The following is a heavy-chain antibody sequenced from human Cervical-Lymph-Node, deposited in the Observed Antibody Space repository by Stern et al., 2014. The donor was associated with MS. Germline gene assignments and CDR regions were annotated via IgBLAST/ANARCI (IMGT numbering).Heavy chain of an antibody. CDR2: TFWDDER. D-gene: IGHD6-19*01. Sequence: QVTLKESGPTLVKPTQTLTLTCTFSGFSISNGVGVAWIRQPPGKALEWLALTFWDDERRYSPSLTSRLTITKDTSKNQVVLTMTNMDPVDTATYYCARRRRYGSGRYHFDYWGQGILVTVSS. CDR3: ARRRRYGSGRYHFDY. J-gene: IGHJ4*02. CDR1: GFSISNGVG. V-gene: IGHV2-5*02.